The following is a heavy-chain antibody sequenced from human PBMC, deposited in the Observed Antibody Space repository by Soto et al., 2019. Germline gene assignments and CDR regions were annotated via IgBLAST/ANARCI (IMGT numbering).Heavy chain of an antibody. V-gene: IGHV3-7*03. Sequence: LRLSCAASGFSFSGYWMSWVRQAPGKGPEWVANIKEDGTEQHYVDSVKRRFTISRDNSENSLFLQMNNLRAEDSAIYYCAITTSTVSYWFDPWGPGTQVTVSS. D-gene: IGHD4-4*01. CDR3: AITTSTVSYWFDP. J-gene: IGHJ5*02. CDR1: GFSFSGYW. CDR2: IKEDGTEQ.